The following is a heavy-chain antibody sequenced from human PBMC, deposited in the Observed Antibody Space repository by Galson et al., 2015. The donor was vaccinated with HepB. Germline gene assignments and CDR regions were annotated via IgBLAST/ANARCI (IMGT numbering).Heavy chain of an antibody. V-gene: IGHV1-8*01. D-gene: IGHD6-19*01. Sequence: SVKVSCKASGYIFSNYDIHWVRQATGQGLEWMGWMNPNSGSTGYAQKFQGRVTMTGSTSISTAYMELSSLRSEDTAVYHCARGSAWSHFDNWGQGTLVSVSS. CDR3: ARGSAWSHFDN. J-gene: IGHJ4*02. CDR1: GYIFSNYD. CDR2: MNPNSGST.